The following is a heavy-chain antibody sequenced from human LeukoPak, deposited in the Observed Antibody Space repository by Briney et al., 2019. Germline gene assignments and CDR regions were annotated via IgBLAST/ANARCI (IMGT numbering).Heavy chain of an antibody. CDR3: AKGPVYDSSGYYSGHFDY. Sequence: GGSLRLSCAASGFTFSSYAMSWVRQAPGKGLEWVSAISGSGGSTYYADSVKGRFTISRDNSKNTLYLQMNSLRAEDTALYYCAKGPVYDSSGYYSGHFDYWGQGTLVTVSS. CDR2: ISGSGGST. V-gene: IGHV3-23*01. D-gene: IGHD3-22*01. J-gene: IGHJ4*02. CDR1: GFTFSSYA.